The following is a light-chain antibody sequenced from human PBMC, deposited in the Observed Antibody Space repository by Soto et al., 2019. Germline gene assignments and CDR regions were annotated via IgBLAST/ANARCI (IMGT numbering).Light chain of an antibody. CDR2: NSY. CDR1: SSNIGSKT. J-gene: IGLJ1*01. V-gene: IGLV1-44*01. CDR3: AAWDASLNCYV. Sequence: QSVLTKPPSASGTHGGRVTISCSGSSSNIGSKTVNWYQQLPGTVPKLLIYNSYQRPSGVPDRFSGSKSGTSASLAISGLQSENEADYYCAAWDASLNCYVFGTGTKVTVL.